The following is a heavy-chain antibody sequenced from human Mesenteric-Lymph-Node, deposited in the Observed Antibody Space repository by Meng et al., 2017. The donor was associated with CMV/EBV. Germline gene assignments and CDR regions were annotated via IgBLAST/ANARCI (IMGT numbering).Heavy chain of an antibody. CDR1: GFTFSSYS. D-gene: IGHD5-24*01. CDR2: ISSTSSHI. J-gene: IGHJ5*02. CDR3: ARDPNLRDRGWLDP. Sequence: GESLKISCAASGFTFSSYSMNWVRQAPGKGLEWVSSISSTSSHIYYADSVRRRFTISRDNAKNSLYLQMNSLRAEDTAVYYCARDPNLRDRGWLDPWGQGTLVTVSS. V-gene: IGHV3-21*01.